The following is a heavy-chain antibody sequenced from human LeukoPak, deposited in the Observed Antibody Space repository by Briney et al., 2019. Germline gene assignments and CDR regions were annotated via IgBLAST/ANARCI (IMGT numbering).Heavy chain of an antibody. CDR1: GFTFDDYA. V-gene: IGHV3-9*01. CDR2: ISWNSGSI. Sequence: GRSLRLSCAASGFTFDDYAMHWVRQAPGKGLEWVSGISWNSGSIGYADSVKGRFTISRDNAKNSLYLQMNSLRAEDTALYYCARGAWELSGFDYWGQGTLVTVSS. J-gene: IGHJ4*02. CDR3: ARGAWELSGFDY. D-gene: IGHD1-26*01.